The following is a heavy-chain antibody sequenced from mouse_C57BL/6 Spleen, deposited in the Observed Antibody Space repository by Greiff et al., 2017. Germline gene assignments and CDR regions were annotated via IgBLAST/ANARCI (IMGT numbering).Heavy chain of an antibody. CDR1: GFTFSDFY. CDR3: ARVVYGNYAMDY. V-gene: IGHV7-1*01. D-gene: IGHD2-1*01. CDR2: SRNKANDYTT. J-gene: IGHJ4*01. Sequence: EVKLVESGGGLVQSGRSLRLSCATSGFTFSDFYMEWVRQAPGKGLEWIAASRNKANDYTTEYSASVKGRFIVSRDTSQSSLYLQMNALRAEDTAIYDCARVVYGNYAMDYWGQGTSVTVSS.